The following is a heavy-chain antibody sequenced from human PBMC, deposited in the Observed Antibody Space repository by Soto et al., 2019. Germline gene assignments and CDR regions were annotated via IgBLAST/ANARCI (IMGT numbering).Heavy chain of an antibody. V-gene: IGHV3-30*18. J-gene: IGHJ5*02. CDR1: GFTFSSYG. CDR2: ISYDGSNK. Sequence: PGGSLRLSCAASGFTFSSYGMHWVRQAPGKGLEWVAVISYDGSNKYYADSVKGRFTISRDNSKNTLYLQMNSLRAEDTAVYYCAKGLYYYDSSGPNWFDPWGQGT. CDR3: AKGLYYYDSSGPNWFDP. D-gene: IGHD3-22*01.